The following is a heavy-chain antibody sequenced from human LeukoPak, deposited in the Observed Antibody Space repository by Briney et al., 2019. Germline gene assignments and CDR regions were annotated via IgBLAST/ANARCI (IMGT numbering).Heavy chain of an antibody. CDR3: ARDPSPGYYYYYMDV. D-gene: IGHD7-27*01. CDR2: IWYDGSNK. Sequence: GGSLRLSCAASGFTFSSYGMHWARQAPGKGLEWVAVIWYDGSNKYYADSVKGRFTISRDNSKNTLYLQMNSLRAEDTAVYYCARDPSPGYYYYYMDVWGKGTTVTVSS. CDR1: GFTFSSYG. V-gene: IGHV3-33*01. J-gene: IGHJ6*03.